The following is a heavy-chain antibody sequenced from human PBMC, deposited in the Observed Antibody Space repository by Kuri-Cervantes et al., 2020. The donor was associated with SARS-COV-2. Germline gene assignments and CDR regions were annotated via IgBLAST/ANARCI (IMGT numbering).Heavy chain of an antibody. CDR3: SRPRIVGANLSAFDN. V-gene: IGHV5-51*01. CDR2: IYPGDSDT. D-gene: IGHD1-26*01. CDR1: GYSFTSYW. J-gene: IGHJ3*02. Sequence: GESLKISCKGSGYSFTSYWIGWVRQMPEKGLEWMGIIYPGDSDTRYSPSFQGQVTISADKSISTAYLQLSSLKASDTAMYYCSRPRIVGANLSAFDNWGQGTMVTVSS.